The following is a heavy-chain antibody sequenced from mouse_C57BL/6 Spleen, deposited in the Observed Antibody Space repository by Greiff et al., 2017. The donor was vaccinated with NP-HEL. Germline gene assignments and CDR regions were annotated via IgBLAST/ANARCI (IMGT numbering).Heavy chain of an antibody. CDR2: IYPGSGST. D-gene: IGHD2-5*01. Sequence: VQLQQPGAELVKPGASVKMSCKASGYTFTSYWITWVKQRPGQGLEWIGDIYPGSGSTNYNEKFKSKATLTVDTSSSTAYMQLSSLTSEDSAVYYCARPPFYSNYRDWYFDVWGTGTTVTVSS. J-gene: IGHJ1*03. V-gene: IGHV1-55*01. CDR1: GYTFTSYW. CDR3: ARPPFYSNYRDWYFDV.